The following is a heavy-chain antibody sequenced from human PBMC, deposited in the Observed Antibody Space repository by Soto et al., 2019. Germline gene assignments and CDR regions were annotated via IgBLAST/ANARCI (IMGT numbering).Heavy chain of an antibody. CDR1: GGSISNENYY. D-gene: IGHD2-21*02. V-gene: IGHV4-30-4*01. CDR2: IYYSGNT. Sequence: PSETLSLTCTVSGGSISNENYYWNWIRQPPGKGLEWIGYIYYSGNTYYNPSLQSRLTISVDTSKNQFSLKLSSVTAADTAVYYCARDLWGYCGTDCYPLDVWGQGTTVTVSS. CDR3: ARDLWGYCGTDCYPLDV. J-gene: IGHJ6*02.